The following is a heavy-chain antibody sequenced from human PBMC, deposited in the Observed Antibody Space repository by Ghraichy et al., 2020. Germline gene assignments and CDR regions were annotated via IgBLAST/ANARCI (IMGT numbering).Heavy chain of an antibody. Sequence: ETLSLTCTVSGGSISSGSYSWGWIRQPPGKGLEWIGTIYYSGSTYYNPSLKSRVTISVDTSKNQFSLKLSSVTAADTAVYYCARQEKQWLVRGWGQGTLVTVSS. CDR1: GGSISSGSYS. CDR3: ARQEKQWLVRG. CDR2: IYYSGST. J-gene: IGHJ4*02. D-gene: IGHD6-19*01. V-gene: IGHV4-39*01.